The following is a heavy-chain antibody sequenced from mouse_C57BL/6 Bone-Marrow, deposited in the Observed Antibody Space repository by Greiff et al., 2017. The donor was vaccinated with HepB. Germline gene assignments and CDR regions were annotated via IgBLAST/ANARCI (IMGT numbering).Heavy chain of an antibody. CDR3: ARSLYGSSYGFDY. J-gene: IGHJ2*01. V-gene: IGHV1-54*01. CDR2: INPGSGGT. D-gene: IGHD1-1*01. CDR1: GYAFTNYL. Sequence: VQLVESGAELVRPGTSVKVSCKASGYAFTNYLIEWVKQRPGQGLEWIGVINPGSGGTNYNEKFKGKATLTADKSSSTAYMQLSSLTSEDSAVYFCARSLYGSSYGFDYWGQGTTLTVSS.